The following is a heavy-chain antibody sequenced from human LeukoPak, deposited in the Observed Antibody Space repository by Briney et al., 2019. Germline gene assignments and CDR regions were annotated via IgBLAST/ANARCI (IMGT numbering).Heavy chain of an antibody. CDR1: GFNFSSYC. CDR2: IKQDGSEK. Sequence: GGSLRLSCAASGFNFSSYCMNWVRQAPGKGLEWVANIKQDGSEKYFVDSVKGRFTISRDNANNSLYLQMNSLRAEDTAVYYCAELGITMIGGVWGKGTTVTISS. CDR3: AELGITMIGGV. D-gene: IGHD3-10*02. J-gene: IGHJ6*04. V-gene: IGHV3-7*01.